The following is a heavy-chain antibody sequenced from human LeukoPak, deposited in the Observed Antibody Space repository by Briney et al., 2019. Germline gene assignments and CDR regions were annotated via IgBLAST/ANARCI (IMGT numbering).Heavy chain of an antibody. Sequence: PGGSLRLSCAASGFTLSSNYMSWVRPAPGKGLEWVSVIYSGGSTYYADSVKGRFTISRDNSKNTLYLQMNSLRAEDTAVYYCARDRGGSSWDYWGQGTLVTVSS. D-gene: IGHD6-13*01. CDR1: GFTLSSNY. CDR3: ARDRGGSSWDY. J-gene: IGHJ4*02. V-gene: IGHV3-53*01. CDR2: IYSGGST.